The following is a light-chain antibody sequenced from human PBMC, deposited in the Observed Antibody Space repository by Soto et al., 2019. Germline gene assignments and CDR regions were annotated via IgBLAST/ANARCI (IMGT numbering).Light chain of an antibody. CDR2: EVS. Sequence: QSVLTQPASVSGSPGQSITISCTGTSSDVGGYNYVSWYQQHPGKAPKLMIYEVSNRPSGVSNRSSGSKSGNTASLTISGLQAEDEADYYCSSYTSSTFYVFGPGPKVTVL. CDR1: SSDVGGYNY. CDR3: SSYTSSTFYV. J-gene: IGLJ1*01. V-gene: IGLV2-14*01.